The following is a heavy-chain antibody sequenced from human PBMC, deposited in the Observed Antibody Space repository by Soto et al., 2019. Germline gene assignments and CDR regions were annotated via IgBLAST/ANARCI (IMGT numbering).Heavy chain of an antibody. Sequence: RLLESGGGLVQPGGSLRLSCTASGFTFKIYAMSWVRQAPGKGLEWVSGITASASTTYYGDSAKGRFTISRDNSKNTLALQVNSLRVEDTAVYYCARWLWFGDSSSHYYGMDVWGQGTTVTVSS. CDR3: ARWLWFGDSSSHYYGMDV. CDR1: GFTFKIYA. D-gene: IGHD3-10*01. J-gene: IGHJ6*02. CDR2: ITASASTT. V-gene: IGHV3-23*01.